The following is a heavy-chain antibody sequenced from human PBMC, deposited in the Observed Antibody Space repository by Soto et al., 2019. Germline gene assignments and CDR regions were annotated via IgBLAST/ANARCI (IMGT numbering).Heavy chain of an antibody. CDR3: ATQPSSGSYPFDY. CDR2: FDPEDGET. Sequence: ASVKVSCKVSGYTLTELSMHCVRQAPGKGLEWMGGFDPEDGETIYAQKFQGRVTMTEATSTDTAYMELSSLRSEDTAVYSCATQPSSGSYPFDYWGQGTLVTVSS. J-gene: IGHJ4*02. D-gene: IGHD1-26*01. V-gene: IGHV1-24*01. CDR1: GYTLTELS.